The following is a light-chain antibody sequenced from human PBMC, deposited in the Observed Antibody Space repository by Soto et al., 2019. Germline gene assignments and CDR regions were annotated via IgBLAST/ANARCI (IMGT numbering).Light chain of an antibody. CDR3: QQSYSKPKT. CDR1: QTISSY. V-gene: IGKV1-39*01. Sequence: DIQMTQSPSSLSASVGARVTITCRASQTISSYLNWYQQKPGKAPKLLIYAASSLHSGVPSRFSGSGSGTDFTLTISSLQPEDSATYYCQQSYSKPKTFGQGTKVEIK. J-gene: IGKJ1*01. CDR2: AAS.